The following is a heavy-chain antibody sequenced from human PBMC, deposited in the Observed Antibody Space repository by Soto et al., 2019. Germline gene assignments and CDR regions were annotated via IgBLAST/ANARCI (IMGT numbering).Heavy chain of an antibody. D-gene: IGHD3-10*01. V-gene: IGHV1-18*01. CDR2: ISAYDGNT. CDR3: TRDRNYGSGGANWFDP. Sequence: QVPLVQSGTEVKKPGASVKVSCKASGYPLTSYGISWVRQAPGQGLEWMGWISAYDGNTNYAQKFQGRVTMTTDTSTSTAYLELRSLRSDDTAVYYCTRDRNYGSGGANWFDPWGQGTLVTVSS. CDR1: GYPLTSYG. J-gene: IGHJ5*02.